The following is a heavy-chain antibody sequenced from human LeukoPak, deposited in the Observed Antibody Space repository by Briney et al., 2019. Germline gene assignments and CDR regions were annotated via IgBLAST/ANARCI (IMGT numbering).Heavy chain of an antibody. Sequence: GGSLRLSCAASGFTFSSYWMHWVRHTPGKGLVWVSRIKSDGSSTSYADSVKGRFTISRDNAKNTLYLQMNSLRAEDTAVYYCARSEKRWLTIGYYFDYWGQGTLVTVSS. J-gene: IGHJ4*02. CDR3: ARSEKRWLTIGYYFDY. CDR2: IKSDGSST. D-gene: IGHD5-24*01. CDR1: GFTFSSYW. V-gene: IGHV3-74*01.